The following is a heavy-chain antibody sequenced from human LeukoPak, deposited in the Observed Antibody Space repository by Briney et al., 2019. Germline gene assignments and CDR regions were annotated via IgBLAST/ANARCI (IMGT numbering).Heavy chain of an antibody. CDR1: GGTFSSYA. CDR3: ARDGARSDFDY. Sequence: ASVKVSCKASGGTFSSYAISWVRQAPGQGLEWVGGINPSGGSTTYAQKFQGRVTMTRDTSTSTVYMELSSLRSEDTAVYYCARDGARSDFDYWGQGTLVTVSS. J-gene: IGHJ4*02. CDR2: INPSGGST. D-gene: IGHD3-3*01. V-gene: IGHV1-46*01.